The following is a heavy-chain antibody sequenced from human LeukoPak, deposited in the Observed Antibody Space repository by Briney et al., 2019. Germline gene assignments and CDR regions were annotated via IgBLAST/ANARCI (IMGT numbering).Heavy chain of an antibody. Sequence: ASVKVSCKVSGYTFTSYAINWVRQATGQGLEWMGWMNPNSGNTGYAQKFQGRVTMTRNTSISTAYMELSSLRSEDTAVYYCASIKRITIFGVVISRYYYYGMDVGGQGPTVTVSS. CDR1: GYTFTSYA. CDR3: ASIKRITIFGVVISRYYYYGMDV. CDR2: MNPNSGNT. J-gene: IGHJ6*02. V-gene: IGHV1-8*01. D-gene: IGHD3-3*01.